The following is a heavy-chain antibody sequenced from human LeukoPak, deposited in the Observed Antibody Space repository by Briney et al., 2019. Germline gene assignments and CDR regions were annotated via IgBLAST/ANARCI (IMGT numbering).Heavy chain of an antibody. J-gene: IGHJ6*02. V-gene: IGHV4-59*12. D-gene: IGHD2-21*02. CDR3: ARSTADHYYGMDV. Sequence: SETLSLTCTVSGGSISSYYWSWIRQPPGKGLEWIGYIYYSGSTNYNPSLKSRVTISVDTSKNQFTLKLSSVTAADTAVYYCARSTADHYYGMDVWGQGTTVTVSS. CDR1: GGSISSYY. CDR2: IYYSGST.